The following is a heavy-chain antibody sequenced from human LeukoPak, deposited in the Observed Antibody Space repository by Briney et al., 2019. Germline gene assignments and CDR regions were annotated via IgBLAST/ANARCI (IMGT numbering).Heavy chain of an antibody. CDR1: GGSIRSSSYY. V-gene: IGHV4-39*01. CDR3: ARQVVAVAGTGYFDY. J-gene: IGHJ4*02. CDR2: IYYSGST. D-gene: IGHD6-19*01. Sequence: SETLSLTCTVSGGSIRSSSYYWGGIRQPPGKGLEWIVSIYYSGSTYYNASLKSRGTISVDTSKNQFSLKLNSVTAADTAVYFCARQVVAVAGTGYFDYWGQGTLVTVSS.